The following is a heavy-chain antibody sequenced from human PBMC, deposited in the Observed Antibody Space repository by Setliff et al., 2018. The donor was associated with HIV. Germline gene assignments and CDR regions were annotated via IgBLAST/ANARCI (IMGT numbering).Heavy chain of an antibody. CDR2: IYYSGNT. CDR1: GGSLSSSNYY. Sequence: PSETLSLTCTVSGGSLSSSNYYCGWIRQPPGKGLEWIGSIYYSGNTYYNPSLKSRVTISGDTSKKQFSLKLRAVTAADSAVYYCARSPPTTFWSGYTYYYYMDVWGKGTTVTVSS. D-gene: IGHD3-3*01. J-gene: IGHJ6*03. CDR3: ARSPPTTFWSGYTYYYYMDV. V-gene: IGHV4-39*01.